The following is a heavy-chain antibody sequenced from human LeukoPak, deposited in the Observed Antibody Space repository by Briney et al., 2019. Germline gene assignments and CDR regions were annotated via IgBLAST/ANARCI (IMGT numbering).Heavy chain of an antibody. CDR2: ICGSGGGT. D-gene: IGHD6-19*01. CDR3: AKAGIGVVGYFDY. CDR1: GFTFNSYA. V-gene: IGHV3-23*01. Sequence: GGTLRLSCAASGFTFNSYAMSWVRQAPGKGLEWVSAICGSGGGTYYADSVKGRFTISRDNSKNTLYLQMNSLRDEDTALYYCAKAGIGVVGYFDYWGQGTLVTVSS. J-gene: IGHJ4*02.